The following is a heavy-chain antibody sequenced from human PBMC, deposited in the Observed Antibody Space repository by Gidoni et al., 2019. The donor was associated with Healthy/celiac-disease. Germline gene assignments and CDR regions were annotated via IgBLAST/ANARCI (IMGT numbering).Heavy chain of an antibody. Sequence: QVQLQQWGAGLLKPSETLSLTCAVYGGSFSGYYWSWIRQPPGKGLEWFGEINHSGSTNYNPSLKSRVTISVDTSKNQFSLKLSSVTAADTAVYYCARGYYGDHGGWFDPWGQGTLVTVSS. CDR3: ARGYYGDHGGWFDP. J-gene: IGHJ5*02. CDR1: GGSFSGYY. D-gene: IGHD4-17*01. CDR2: INHSGST. V-gene: IGHV4-34*01.